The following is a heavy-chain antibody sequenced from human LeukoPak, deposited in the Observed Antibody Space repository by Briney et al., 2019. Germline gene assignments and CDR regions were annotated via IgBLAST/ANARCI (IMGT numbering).Heavy chain of an antibody. D-gene: IGHD6-19*01. V-gene: IGHV3-23*01. CDR3: AKGIYSSGWSYFDY. Sequence: RGSLRLSCAASGFTFSNSAMSWVRQASGKGLEWVSTLSGSGITTYYADSVKGRFTISRDNSKNTLYLQMNSLRAEDTAVYYCAKGIYSSGWSYFDYWGHGTLITVSS. CDR1: GFTFSNSA. CDR2: LSGSGITT. J-gene: IGHJ4*01.